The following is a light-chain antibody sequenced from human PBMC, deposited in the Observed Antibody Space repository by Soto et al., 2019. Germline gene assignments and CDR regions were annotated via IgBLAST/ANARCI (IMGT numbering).Light chain of an antibody. J-gene: IGKJ1*01. CDR1: QTISIW. CDR3: QQYDTYSPRWT. V-gene: IGKV1-5*01. Sequence: DIQMTQSPSTLSASVGDRVTISCRASQTISIWLAWYQQKPGKAPKLLIYDASSLESGVPSRFSGSGSGTEFTLTISSLQPDDFATYYCQQYDTYSPRWTFGQGTKVEI. CDR2: DAS.